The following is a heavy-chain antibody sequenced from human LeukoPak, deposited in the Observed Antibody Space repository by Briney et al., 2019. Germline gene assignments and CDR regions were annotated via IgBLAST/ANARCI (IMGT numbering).Heavy chain of an antibody. CDR3: AKDAQISYYAWFGEPGYYFDY. CDR2: ISGSGGST. V-gene: IGHV3-23*01. J-gene: IGHJ4*02. CDR1: GFTFSSYA. D-gene: IGHD3-10*01. Sequence: GGSLRLSCAASGFTFSSYAMSWVRQAPGKGLEWVSAISGSGGSTYYADSVKGRFTISRDNSKNTLYLQMNSLRAEDTAVYYCAKDAQISYYAWFGEPGYYFDYWGQGTLVTVSS.